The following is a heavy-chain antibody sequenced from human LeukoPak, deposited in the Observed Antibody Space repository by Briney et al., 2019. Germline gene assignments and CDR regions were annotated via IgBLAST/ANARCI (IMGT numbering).Heavy chain of an antibody. Sequence: PGGSLRLSCEASGVTFSTYSMNWVRQAPGKGLEWVSSISGSGGSTYYADSVNGRFSISRDNSKNTLDLQMTSLRAEDTALYYCVKGGQNFDFWRFDYWGQGTLVAVSS. J-gene: IGHJ4*02. CDR1: GVTFSTYS. D-gene: IGHD3-3*01. CDR2: ISGSGGST. CDR3: VKGGQNFDFWRFDY. V-gene: IGHV3-23*01.